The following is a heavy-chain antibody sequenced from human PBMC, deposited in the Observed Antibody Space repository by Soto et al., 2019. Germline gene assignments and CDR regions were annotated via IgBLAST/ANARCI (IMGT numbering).Heavy chain of an antibody. CDR2: INHSGST. V-gene: IGHV4-34*01. D-gene: IGHD6-13*01. Sequence: QVQLQQWGAGLLKPSETLSLTCAVYGGSFSGYYWSWIRQPPGKGLEWIGEINHSGSTNYNPSLKSRVTISVDTSKNQFSLKLSSLTAADTAVYYCARCSKFRFSQQLGHFDYWGQGTLVTFAS. J-gene: IGHJ4*02. CDR1: GGSFSGYY. CDR3: ARCSKFRFSQQLGHFDY.